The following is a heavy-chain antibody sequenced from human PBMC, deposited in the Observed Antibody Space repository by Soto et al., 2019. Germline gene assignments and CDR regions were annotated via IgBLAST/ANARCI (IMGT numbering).Heavy chain of an antibody. D-gene: IGHD1-26*01. J-gene: IGHJ4*02. CDR2: IRSKANNYAT. V-gene: IGHV3-73*02. CDR1: GYTFSDSA. Sequence: EVQLVESGGGLVQPGGSLKLSCVASGYTFSDSAMHWVRQASGKGLEWVGRIRSKANNYATVYAASVKGRFTISRDDSKNTAHLQMNSLKTEDTAVYYCARLWSAREPNFDSWGQGTLVYASS. CDR3: ARLWSAREPNFDS.